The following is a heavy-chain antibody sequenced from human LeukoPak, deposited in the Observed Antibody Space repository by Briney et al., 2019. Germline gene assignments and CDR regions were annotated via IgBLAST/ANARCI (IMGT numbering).Heavy chain of an antibody. CDR2: ISAYKGNT. V-gene: IGHV1-18*01. CDR1: GYTFTSYG. Sequence: ASVKVSCKASGYTFTSYGISWVRQAPGQGLEWMGWISAYKGNTNYAQKLQGRVTMTTDTSTSTAYMELRSLRSDDTAVYYCARDCSSTSCYLPDYYYYGMDVWGQGTTVTVSS. CDR3: ARDCSSTSCYLPDYYYYGMDV. J-gene: IGHJ6*02. D-gene: IGHD2-2*01.